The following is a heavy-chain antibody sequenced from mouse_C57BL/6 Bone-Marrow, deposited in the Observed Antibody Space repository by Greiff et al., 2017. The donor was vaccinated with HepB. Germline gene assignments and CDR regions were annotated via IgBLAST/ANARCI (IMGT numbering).Heavy chain of an antibody. CDR1: GYTFTEYT. J-gene: IGHJ4*01. V-gene: IGHV1-62-2*01. CDR3: ARHEGVYDGYYFSAMDY. Sequence: QVQLQQSGAELVKPGASVKLSCKASGYTFTEYTIHWVKQRSGQGLEWIGWFYPGSGSIKYNEKFKDKATLTADKSSSTVYMELSSLTSEDTAVYFCARHEGVYDGYYFSAMDYWGQGTSVTVSS. CDR2: FYPGSGSI. D-gene: IGHD2-3*01.